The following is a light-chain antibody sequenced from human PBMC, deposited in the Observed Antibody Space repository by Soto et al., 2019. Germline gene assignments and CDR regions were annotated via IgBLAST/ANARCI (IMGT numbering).Light chain of an antibody. CDR3: AAWDDSLSGWV. J-gene: IGLJ3*02. Sequence: QSALTQPPSASGTPGQRVTISCSGSSSNIGSRHVYWYQQVPGAAPKLLIYKDDQRPSGVPDRFSGSKSGTSASLAISGLRSEDEADYYCAAWDDSLSGWVFGGGTKLTVL. CDR2: KDD. CDR1: SSNIGSRH. V-gene: IGLV1-47*01.